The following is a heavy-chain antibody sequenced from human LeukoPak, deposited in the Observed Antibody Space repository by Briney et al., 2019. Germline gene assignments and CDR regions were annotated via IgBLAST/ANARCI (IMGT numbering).Heavy chain of an antibody. CDR2: ISTSSGTI. Sequence: GGSLRLSCAASGFTFSSYSMTWVRQAPGKGLEWVSYISTSSGTIYYADSVKGRFTISRDNSKNTLYLQMNSLRAEDTAVYYCAREDGGDFEYSSSSGYWGQGTLVTVSP. D-gene: IGHD6-6*01. J-gene: IGHJ4*02. V-gene: IGHV3-48*01. CDR3: AREDGGDFEYSSSSGY. CDR1: GFTFSSYS.